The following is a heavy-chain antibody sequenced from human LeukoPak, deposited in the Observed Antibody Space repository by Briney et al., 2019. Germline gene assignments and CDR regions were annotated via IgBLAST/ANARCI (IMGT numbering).Heavy chain of an antibody. V-gene: IGHV3-30*04. CDR3: AKGPRLWFGEPAYYFDY. CDR1: GFTFSSYA. Sequence: GGSLRLSCAASGFTFSSYAMHWVRQAPGKGLEWVAVISYDGSNKYYADSVKGRFTISRDNSKNTLYLQTNSLRAEDAAVYYCAKGPRLWFGEPAYYFDYWGQGTLVTVSS. J-gene: IGHJ4*02. D-gene: IGHD3-10*01. CDR2: ISYDGSNK.